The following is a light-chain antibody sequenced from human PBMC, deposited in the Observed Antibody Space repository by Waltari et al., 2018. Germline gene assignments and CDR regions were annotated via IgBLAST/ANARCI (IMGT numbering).Light chain of an antibody. J-gene: IGLJ1*01. Sequence: QSALTQPASVSGSPGQSITISFTGTSSDVGRYNFVSWFQQPPGNAPKLVIHDVSDRPSGVSSRFSGSKSGNTASLTISGLQAEDEADYYCFSYTSFNTRVFGTGTKVTVL. CDR2: DVS. V-gene: IGLV2-14*03. CDR1: SSDVGRYNF. CDR3: FSYTSFNTRV.